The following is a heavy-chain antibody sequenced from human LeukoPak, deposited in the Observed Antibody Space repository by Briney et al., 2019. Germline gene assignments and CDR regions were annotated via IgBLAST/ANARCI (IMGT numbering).Heavy chain of an antibody. D-gene: IGHD2/OR15-2a*01. J-gene: IGHJ4*02. CDR3: TRGAPRDAYYGGLPFGL. CDR2: ISTYNALT. CDR1: GYSFTTSG. Sequence: GASVKVSCKASGYSFTTSGISWVRQAPGQGLEWVGWISTYNALTKYAQKVQGRVTMTTDTSTRTVYMEPRSLTSDDTAVYYCTRGAPRDAYYGGLPFGLWGQGTLVTVSS. V-gene: IGHV1-18*04.